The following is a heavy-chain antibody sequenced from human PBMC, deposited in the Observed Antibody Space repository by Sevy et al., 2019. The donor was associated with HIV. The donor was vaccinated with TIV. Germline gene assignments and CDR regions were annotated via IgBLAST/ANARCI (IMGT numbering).Heavy chain of an antibody. V-gene: IGHV3-30-3*01. D-gene: IGHD5-12*01. Sequence: GGSLRLSCAASGFTFSGYAMHWVRQAPGKGLEWVAVISSDGSTKYYTDSMTGRFNFSRDNSANTLYLQMNSLRPEDTAVYYCARDRAIVATYAFDIWGQGTMVTVSS. J-gene: IGHJ3*02. CDR3: ARDRAIVATYAFDI. CDR1: GFTFSGYA. CDR2: ISSDGSTK.